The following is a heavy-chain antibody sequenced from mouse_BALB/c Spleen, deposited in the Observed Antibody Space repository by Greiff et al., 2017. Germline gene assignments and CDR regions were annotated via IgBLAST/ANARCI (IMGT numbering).Heavy chain of an antibody. CDR1: GFTFSSFG. Sequence: EVKLMESGGGLVQPGGSRKLSCAASGFTFSSFGMHWVRQAPEKGLEWVAYISSGSSTIYYADTVKGRFTISRDNPKNTLFLQMTSLRSEDTAMYYCATGNAMDYWGQGTSVTVSS. CDR2: ISSGSSTI. J-gene: IGHJ4*01. CDR3: ATGNAMDY. V-gene: IGHV5-17*02. D-gene: IGHD4-1*01.